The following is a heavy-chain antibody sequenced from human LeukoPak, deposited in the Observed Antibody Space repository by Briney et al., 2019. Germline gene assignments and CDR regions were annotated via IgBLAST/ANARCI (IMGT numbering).Heavy chain of an antibody. J-gene: IGHJ6*03. V-gene: IGHV3-21*01. Sequence: GGSLSLSCAASGFTFSSYSMNWVRQAPGEGLEWVSSISSSSSYIYYADSVKGRFTISRDNAKNSLYLQMNSLRAEDTAVYYCAREVVLYQLPHLAYMDVWGKGTTVTVSS. CDR1: GFTFSSYS. CDR3: AREVVLYQLPHLAYMDV. CDR2: ISSSSSYI. D-gene: IGHD2-2*01.